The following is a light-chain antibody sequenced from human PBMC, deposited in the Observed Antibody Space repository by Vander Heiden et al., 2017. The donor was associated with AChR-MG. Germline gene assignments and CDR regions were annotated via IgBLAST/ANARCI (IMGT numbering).Light chain of an antibody. J-gene: IGKJ4*01. CDR3: QQSNSTPLT. V-gene: IGKV1-39*01. Sequence: DIQMTQPPSSLSASVGDRVTITCRASQSISSYVKWYQQKPGKAPKLLIDAASSVQSGVPTRCSGRGSGTDFTLTISRLQPEDFATYYWQQSNSTPLTFGGGTKVEIK. CDR2: AAS. CDR1: QSISSY.